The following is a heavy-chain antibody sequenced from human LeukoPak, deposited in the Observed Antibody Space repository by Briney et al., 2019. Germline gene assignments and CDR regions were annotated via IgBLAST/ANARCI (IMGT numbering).Heavy chain of an antibody. CDR1: GGTFSSYA. J-gene: IGHJ6*02. CDR2: IIPIFGTA. D-gene: IGHD3-10*01. V-gene: IGHV1-69*01. Sequence: ASVKVSCKASGGTFSSYAISWVRQAPGQGLEWMGGIIPIFGTANYAQKFQGRVTITADESMSTAYMELSSLRSEDTAVYYCARDGPDYYGSYGMDVWGQGTTVTVSS. CDR3: ARDGPDYYGSYGMDV.